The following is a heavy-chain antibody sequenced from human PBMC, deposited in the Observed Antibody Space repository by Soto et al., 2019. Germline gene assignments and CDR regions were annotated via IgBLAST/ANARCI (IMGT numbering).Heavy chain of an antibody. J-gene: IGHJ6*02. CDR3: ARATELRYGEWSVYRGGNYAMDV. Sequence: QVQLVQSGAEVKKPGASVRVSCKASGYTFSGYDINWVRQATGQGLEWMGWVSPDSGSTGYAGIFQGRVTMTWDRSKTTAYLGLSSLTSEDSAVYYWARATELRYGEWSVYRGGNYAMDVWGQGTTVTVSS. CDR2: VSPDSGST. D-gene: IGHD3-3*01. CDR1: GYTFSGYD. V-gene: IGHV1-8*01.